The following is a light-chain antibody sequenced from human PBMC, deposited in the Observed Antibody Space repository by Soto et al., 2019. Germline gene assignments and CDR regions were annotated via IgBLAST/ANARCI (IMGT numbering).Light chain of an antibody. Sequence: DIVMTQSPDSLAVSLGERATINCKSSQSVLYSSNNKNYLAWYQQKPGQPPKLLIYWASTRESGVPDRFSGSGSATDFTLTISSLQAEDVAVYYCQQYYSTPPFGGGTKVEIK. CDR3: QQYYSTPP. J-gene: IGKJ4*01. CDR2: WAS. CDR1: QSVLYSSNNKNY. V-gene: IGKV4-1*01.